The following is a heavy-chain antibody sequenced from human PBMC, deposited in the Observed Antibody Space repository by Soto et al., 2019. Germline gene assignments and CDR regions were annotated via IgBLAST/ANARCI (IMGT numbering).Heavy chain of an antibody. CDR3: ARDNYDILTGYYSLTGTTSDFDY. Sequence: GASVKVSCKASGYTFTSYGISWVRQAPGQGLEWMGWISAYNGNTNYAQKLQGRVTMTTDTSTSTAYMELRSLRSDDTAVYYCARDNYDILTGYYSLTGTTSDFDYWGQGTLVTVSS. V-gene: IGHV1-18*04. J-gene: IGHJ4*02. CDR2: ISAYNGNT. CDR1: GYTFTSYG. D-gene: IGHD3-9*01.